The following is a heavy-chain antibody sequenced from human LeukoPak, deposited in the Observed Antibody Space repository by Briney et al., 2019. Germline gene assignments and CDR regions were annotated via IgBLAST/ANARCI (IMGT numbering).Heavy chain of an antibody. CDR1: GGSISSYY. J-gene: IGHJ3*02. V-gene: IGHV4-59*12. CDR3: AKSNGYGLIDI. D-gene: IGHD3-22*01. CDR2: LHYTGST. Sequence: SETLSLTCTVSGGSISSYYWSWIRQSPGKGLEWIGYLHYTGSTNYNPSLKSRVIISVDTSKNQFSLKLSSVTAADTAVYYCAKSNGYGLIDIWGQGTMVTVSS.